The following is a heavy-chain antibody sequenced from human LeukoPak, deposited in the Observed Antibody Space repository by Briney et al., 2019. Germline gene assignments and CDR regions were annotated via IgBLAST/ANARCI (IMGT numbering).Heavy chain of an antibody. D-gene: IGHD6-13*01. CDR3: ARIGRPGIAAAGTSSMDY. CDR1: GYTFTSYG. J-gene: IGHJ4*02. CDR2: ISAYNGNT. V-gene: IGHV1-18*01. Sequence: ASVKVSCKASGYTFTSYGISWVRQAPGQGLEWMGWISAYNGNTNYAQKLQGRVTMTTDTSTSKAYMELRSLRSDDTAVYYCARIGRPGIAAAGTSSMDYWGQGTLVTVSS.